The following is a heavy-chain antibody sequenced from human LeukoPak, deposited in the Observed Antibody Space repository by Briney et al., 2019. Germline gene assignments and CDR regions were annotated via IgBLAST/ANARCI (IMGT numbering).Heavy chain of an antibody. CDR3: ASLSDSGSYFAVDY. Sequence: ASVKVSCKASGYTFTGYYMHWVRQAPGQGLVWMGRINPNSGGTNYAQKFQGRVTMTRDTSISTAYMELSRLRSDDTAVYYCASLSDSGSYFAVDYWGQGTLVTVSS. CDR1: GYTFTGYY. CDR2: INPNSGGT. J-gene: IGHJ4*02. V-gene: IGHV1-2*06. D-gene: IGHD1-26*01.